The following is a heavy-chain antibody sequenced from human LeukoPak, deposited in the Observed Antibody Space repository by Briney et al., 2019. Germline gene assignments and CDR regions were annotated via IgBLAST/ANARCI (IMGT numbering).Heavy chain of an antibody. CDR2: IYYSGST. CDR1: GDSISGSSYY. Sequence: SETLSLTCTVSGDSISGSSYYWGWIRQPPGKELEWIGSIYYSGSTYYNPSLNSRVTISVDTSKNQFSLKLSSVTAADTAVYYCARVRVSSGSHPWYFDYWGQGTLVTVSS. V-gene: IGHV4-39*07. J-gene: IGHJ4*02. CDR3: ARVRVSSGSHPWYFDY. D-gene: IGHD3-22*01.